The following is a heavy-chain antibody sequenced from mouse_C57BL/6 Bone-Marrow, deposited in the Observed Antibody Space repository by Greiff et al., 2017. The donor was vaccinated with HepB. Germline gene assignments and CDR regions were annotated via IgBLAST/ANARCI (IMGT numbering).Heavy chain of an antibody. CDR1: GYTFTSYW. D-gene: IGHD1-1*01. V-gene: IGHV1-64*01. CDR3: ASDYYCQPLFAY. Sequence: QVQLQQPGAELVKPGASVKLSCTASGYTFTSYWMHWVKQRPGQGLEWIGMIHPNSGSTNYNEKFKSQATLTVDKSSSTAYMQLSSLTSEDSAVYYCASDYYCQPLFAYWGQGTLVTVSA. CDR2: IHPNSGST. J-gene: IGHJ3*01.